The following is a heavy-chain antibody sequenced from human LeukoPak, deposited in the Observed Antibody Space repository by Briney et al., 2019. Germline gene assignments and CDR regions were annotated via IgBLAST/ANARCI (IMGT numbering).Heavy chain of an antibody. D-gene: IGHD3-22*01. CDR3: ARDSSGPAY. Sequence: GGSLRLSCAASGFTVSSNYMSWVRQAPGKGLEWVSVIYSAGGTYYADSVRGRFTISRDNSKNTLYPQMNSLRVEDTAVYYCARDSSGPAYWGQGTLVTVSS. V-gene: IGHV3-66*01. CDR1: GFTVSSNY. CDR2: IYSAGGT. J-gene: IGHJ4*02.